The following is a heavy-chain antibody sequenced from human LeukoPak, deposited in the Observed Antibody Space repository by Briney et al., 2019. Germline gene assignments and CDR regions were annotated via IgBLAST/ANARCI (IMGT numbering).Heavy chain of an antibody. CDR3: AREDYTLYYFDY. CDR2: INPSGGST. D-gene: IGHD3-3*01. V-gene: IGHV1-46*01. CDR1: GYTFTSYY. Sequence: GASVKVSCKASGYTFTSYYMHWVRQAPGQGLECLGIINPSGGSTSYAQKFQGRVTMTRDTSTSTVYMELSSLRSEDTAVYYCAREDYTLYYFDYWGQGTLVTVSS. J-gene: IGHJ4*02.